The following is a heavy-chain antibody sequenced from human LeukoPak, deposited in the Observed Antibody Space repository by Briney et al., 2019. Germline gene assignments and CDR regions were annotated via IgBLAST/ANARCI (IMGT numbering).Heavy chain of an antibody. V-gene: IGHV4-38-2*01. CDR1: GYSISNHYY. CDR3: ASVTRSMSRFFDL. D-gene: IGHD4-17*01. CDR2: YYHTGSS. J-gene: IGHJ2*01. Sequence: SETLSLTCAVSGYSISNHYYWGWIRQPPGKGLEWIGSYYHTGSSYYNPSLQSRVAISIDTSKNQFSPELASVTAADTAVYYCASVTRSMSRFFDLWGRGTLVIVSS.